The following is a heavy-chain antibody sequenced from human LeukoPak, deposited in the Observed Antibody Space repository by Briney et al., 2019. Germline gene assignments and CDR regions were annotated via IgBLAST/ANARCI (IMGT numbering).Heavy chain of an antibody. J-gene: IGHJ5*02. CDR1: GGSISSSSYY. Sequence: SETLSLTCTVSGGSISSSSYYWGWIRQPPGKGLEWIGSIYYSGSTYYNPSLKSRVTISVDTSKNQFSLKLSSVAAADTAVYYCARHEIVVVPAAMASLPSWFDLWGQGTLVTVSS. D-gene: IGHD2-2*01. CDR2: IYYSGST. CDR3: ARHEIVVVPAAMASLPSWFDL. V-gene: IGHV4-39*01.